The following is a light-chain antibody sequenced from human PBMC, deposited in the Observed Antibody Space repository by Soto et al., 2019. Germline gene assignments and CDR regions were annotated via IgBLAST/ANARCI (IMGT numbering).Light chain of an antibody. V-gene: IGKV3-20*01. CDR2: GAS. J-gene: IGKJ2*01. Sequence: EIVLTQSPGTLSLSPGERATLSCRASQSVRSNYLAWYQQKPGQAPRLLIYGASSRATGIPDRFSGSGSGTDFTLTISRLEPEDFAVYYCQQYGGSPRTFGQGTKLDIK. CDR3: QQYGGSPRT. CDR1: QSVRSNY.